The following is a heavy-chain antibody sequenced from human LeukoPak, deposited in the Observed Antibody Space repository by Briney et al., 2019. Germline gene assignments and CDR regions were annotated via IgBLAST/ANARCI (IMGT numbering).Heavy chain of an antibody. CDR3: AKGVVGAATTFGYFDY. D-gene: IGHD2/OR15-2a*01. CDR1: GFTFSSLA. V-gene: IGHV3-23*01. J-gene: IGHJ4*02. Sequence: GGSLRLSCAASGFTFSSLAMSWVRQAPGKGLEWVSGITAGGGSTYYADSVKGRFTISRDNPKNTLYLQMNSLRAEDTAVYYCAKGVVGAATTFGYFDYWGQGTLVTVSS. CDR2: ITAGGGST.